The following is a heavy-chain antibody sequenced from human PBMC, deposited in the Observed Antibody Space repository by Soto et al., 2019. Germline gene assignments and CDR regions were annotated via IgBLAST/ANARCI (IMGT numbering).Heavy chain of an antibody. CDR2: IYYSGST. D-gene: IGHD3-22*01. V-gene: IGHV4-59*01. CDR3: ARALYYFESRGYYPFDY. J-gene: IGHJ4*02. Sequence: SETLSLTCIVSCASISSYYWSWIRQPPGKGLEWIGYIYYSGSTNYNPSLKSRVNISVDTSKNQFSLKLSSATAADTAVYYCARALYYFESRGYYPFDYWGQGTLVTVSS. CDR1: CASISSYY.